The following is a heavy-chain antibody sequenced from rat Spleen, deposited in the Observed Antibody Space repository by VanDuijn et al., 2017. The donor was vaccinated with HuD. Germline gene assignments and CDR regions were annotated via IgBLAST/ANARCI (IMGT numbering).Heavy chain of an antibody. J-gene: IGHJ2*01. CDR2: LSYDGNTT. CDR1: GFIFANYD. V-gene: IGHV5-29*01. CDR3: ARHGDRHSFAAFDY. Sequence: EVQLVESGGGLVQPGRSLKLSCAASGFIFANYDMAWVRQAPTKGLEWVATLSYDGNTTYYRDSLKGRFTFSRDDAKSTLYLQMDSLRSEDTATYYCARHGDRHSFAAFDYWGQGVMVTVSS. D-gene: IGHD1-11*01.